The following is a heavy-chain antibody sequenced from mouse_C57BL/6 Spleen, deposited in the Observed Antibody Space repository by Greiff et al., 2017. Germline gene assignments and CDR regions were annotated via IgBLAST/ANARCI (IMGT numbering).Heavy chain of an antibody. Sequence: VQLQQPGAELVKPGASVKLSCKASGYTFTSYWMHWVKQRPGQGLEWIGMIHPDSGSTNYNEKFKSKATLTVDKSSSTAYMQLSSLTSEDSAVYYCARTSDYPYFGCWGQGTTLTVSS. V-gene: IGHV1-64*01. J-gene: IGHJ2*01. CDR3: ARTSDYPYFGC. CDR2: IHPDSGST. CDR1: GYTFTSYW. D-gene: IGHD2-4*01.